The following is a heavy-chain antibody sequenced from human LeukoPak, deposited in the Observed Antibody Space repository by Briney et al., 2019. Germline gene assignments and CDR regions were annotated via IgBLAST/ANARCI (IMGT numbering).Heavy chain of an antibody. CDR1: GYSISSGYY. D-gene: IGHD1-26*01. J-gene: IGHJ4*02. V-gene: IGHV4-38-2*02. CDR3: AREGSGSPDY. Sequence: SSETLSLTCTVSGYSISSGYYWGWIRQPPGKGLEWIGSIYHSGSTYYNPSLKSRVTISVDTSKNQFSLKLSSVTAADTAVYYCAREGSGSPDYWGQGTLVTVSS. CDR2: IYHSGST.